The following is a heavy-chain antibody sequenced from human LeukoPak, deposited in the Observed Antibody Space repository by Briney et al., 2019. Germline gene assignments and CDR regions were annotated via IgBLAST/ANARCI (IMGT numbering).Heavy chain of an antibody. V-gene: IGHV3-30*18. D-gene: IGHD1-26*01. Sequence: GGSLRLSCAASGFTFSNYGMHWVRQAPGKGLEWVAVISYDGSNKYYADSVKGRFTISRDNSKNTLYLQMNSLRAEDTAVYYCAKGPRRIVGATHGAFDIWGQGTMVTVSS. CDR2: ISYDGSNK. J-gene: IGHJ3*02. CDR1: GFTFSNYG. CDR3: AKGPRRIVGATHGAFDI.